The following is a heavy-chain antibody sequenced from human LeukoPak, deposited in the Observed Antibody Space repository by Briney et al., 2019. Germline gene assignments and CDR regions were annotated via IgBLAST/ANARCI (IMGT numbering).Heavy chain of an antibody. J-gene: IGHJ3*01. CDR3: ATDKPGAGAFDF. D-gene: IGHD3-10*01. CDR1: GYSFIDYG. Sequence: ASVKVSCKATGYSFIDYGISWVRQAPGQGLEWMGWFSVFNGKTNYAQKFQDRVTMTTDTSTSTPYLELGSLRSDDTAIYYCATDKPGAGAFDFWGQGALVTVSS. V-gene: IGHV1-18*01. CDR2: FSVFNGKT.